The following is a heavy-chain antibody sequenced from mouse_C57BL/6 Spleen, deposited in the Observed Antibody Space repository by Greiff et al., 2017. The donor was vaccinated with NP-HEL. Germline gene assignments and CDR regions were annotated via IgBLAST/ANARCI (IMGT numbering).Heavy chain of an antibody. CDR3: ASIVTYYFDY. J-gene: IGHJ2*01. CDR1: GYTFTSYW. D-gene: IGHD2-12*01. CDR2: IYPNSGGT. Sequence: VQLQQPGAELVKPGASVKLSCKASGYTFTSYWMHWVKQRPGRGLEWIGRIYPNSGGTKYNEKFKSKATLTVDKSSSTAYMQLKSLTSEDSAVYYCASIVTYYFDYWGQGTTLTVSS. V-gene: IGHV1-62-3*01.